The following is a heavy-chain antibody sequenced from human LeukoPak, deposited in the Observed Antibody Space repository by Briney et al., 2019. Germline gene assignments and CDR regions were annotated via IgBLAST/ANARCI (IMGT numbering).Heavy chain of an antibody. CDR3: ARGRPHGNDY. CDR1: GFTFSSSW. V-gene: IGHV3-74*01. J-gene: IGHJ4*02. CDR2: IKTDGSTT. Sequence: GGSLRLSCAVSGFTFSSSWMHWVRQAPGKGLVWDSHIKTDGSTTAYADSVKGRFTIPRDNAKNTLYLQMNSLRVEDTAVYYCARGRPHGNDYWGQGTLVTVSS. D-gene: IGHD4-23*01.